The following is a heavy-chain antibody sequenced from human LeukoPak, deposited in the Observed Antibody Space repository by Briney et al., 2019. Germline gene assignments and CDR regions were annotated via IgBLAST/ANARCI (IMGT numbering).Heavy chain of an antibody. D-gene: IGHD3-22*01. Sequence: SETLSLTCTVSGGSISSYYWSWIRQPPGKGLEWIGYIYYSGSTNYNPSLKSRVTISVDTSKNQFSLKLSSVTAADTAVYYCASLDYYDSSGYFDYWGQGTLVTVSS. CDR3: ASLDYYDSSGYFDY. CDR2: IYYSGST. CDR1: GGSISSYY. V-gene: IGHV4-59*01. J-gene: IGHJ4*02.